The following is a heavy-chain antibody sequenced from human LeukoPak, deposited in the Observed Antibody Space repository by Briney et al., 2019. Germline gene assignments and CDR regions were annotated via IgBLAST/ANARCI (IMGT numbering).Heavy chain of an antibody. D-gene: IGHD3-22*01. CDR1: GFTVSSNY. CDR3: AKGPRPGSSGYPNLDH. V-gene: IGHV3-53*01. CDR2: IYSGSTT. Sequence: PGGSLRLSCAASGFTVSSNYMNWVRQAPGKGLEWVSLIYSGSTTNYADSVKGRFTISRDNSKNTLYLQMNSLRVGDTAVYYRAKGPRPGSSGYPNLDHWGQGTLVTVSS. J-gene: IGHJ4*02.